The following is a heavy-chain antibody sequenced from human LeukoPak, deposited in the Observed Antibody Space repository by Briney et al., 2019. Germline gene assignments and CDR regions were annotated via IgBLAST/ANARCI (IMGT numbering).Heavy chain of an antibody. V-gene: IGHV1-24*01. CDR2: FDPEDGET. CDR1: GYTLTELS. CDR3: ARARARSMVRGVIFDYAFDI. Sequence: GASVKVSCKVSGYTLTELSMHWVRQAPGKGLEWMGGFDPEDGETIYAQKFQGRVTMTEDTSTDTAYMELSSLRSEDTAVYYCARARARSMVRGVIFDYAFDIWGQGTMVTVSS. J-gene: IGHJ3*02. D-gene: IGHD3-10*01.